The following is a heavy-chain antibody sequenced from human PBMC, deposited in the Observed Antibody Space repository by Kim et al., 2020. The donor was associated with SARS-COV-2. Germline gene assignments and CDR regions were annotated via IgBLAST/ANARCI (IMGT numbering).Heavy chain of an antibody. J-gene: IGHJ6*02. CDR3: ARDGAGYSYDYYYYGMDV. CDR2: ISSSSSYI. V-gene: IGHV3-21*01. CDR1: GFTFSSYS. D-gene: IGHD5-18*01. Sequence: GGSLRLSCAASGFTFSSYSMNWVRQAPGKGLEWVSSISSSSSYIYYADSVKGRFTISRDNAKNSLYLQMNSLRAEDTAVYYCARDGAGYSYDYYYYGMDVWGQGTTVTVSS.